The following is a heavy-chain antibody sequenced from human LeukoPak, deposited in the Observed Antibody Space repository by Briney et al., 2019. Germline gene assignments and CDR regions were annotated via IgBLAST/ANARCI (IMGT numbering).Heavy chain of an antibody. D-gene: IGHD3-3*01. V-gene: IGHV3-30*02. CDR2: VGYDQSAT. CDR1: GFNFSIYG. J-gene: IGHJ4*02. CDR3: VKDQGECPGSRCYLRFLEY. Sequence: GGSLRLSCAASGFNFSIYGMHWVRQAPGKGLEWVTFVGYDQSATVYADSVQGRFAISRDNSKNTVYLQMNSPRVEDTALYFCVKDQGECPGSRCYLRFLEYWGQGTLVIVSS.